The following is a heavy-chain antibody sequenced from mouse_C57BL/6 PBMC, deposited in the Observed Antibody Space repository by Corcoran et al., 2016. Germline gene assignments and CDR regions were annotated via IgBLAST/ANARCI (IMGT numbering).Heavy chain of an antibody. J-gene: IGHJ1*03. CDR1: GYTFTDYY. Sequence: QVQLKQSGAELVRPGASVKLSCKASGYTFTDYYINWVKQRPGQGLEWIARIYPGSGNTYYNEKFKGKATLTAEKSSSTAYMQLSSLTSEDSAVYFCARWTGSYWYFDVWGTGTTVTVSS. CDR3: ARWTGSYWYFDV. D-gene: IGHD4-1*01. CDR2: IYPGSGNT. V-gene: IGHV1-76*01.